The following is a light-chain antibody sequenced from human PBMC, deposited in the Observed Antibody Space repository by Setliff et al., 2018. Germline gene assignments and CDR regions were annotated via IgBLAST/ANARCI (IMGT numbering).Light chain of an antibody. Sequence: ELTQPPSVSVAPGKTATITCGGNNIGSKGVHWYQQKPGQAPVLVIYSDSDRPSGIPERISGSKPGNTATLTISRVEAGDEADYYCQVWDSRNVLTYVFGTGTKV. V-gene: IGLV3-21*04. CDR2: SDS. CDR3: QVWDSRNVLTYV. CDR1: NIGSKG. J-gene: IGLJ1*01.